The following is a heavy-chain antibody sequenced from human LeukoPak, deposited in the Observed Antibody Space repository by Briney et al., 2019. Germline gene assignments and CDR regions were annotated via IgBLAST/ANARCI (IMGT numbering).Heavy chain of an antibody. CDR2: INPNSGGT. D-gene: IGHD2-2*01. CDR1: AYTFTVYY. CDR3: AKDVGEFCSSTSCYASDY. Sequence: GASVKVSCTASAYTFTVYYIHWVRHAPGQGLEWMGWINPNSGGTNYAQKFQGRVTMTRDTSISTAYMELSRLRSDDTAVYYCAKDVGEFCSSTSCYASDYWGQGTLVTVSS. V-gene: IGHV1-2*02. J-gene: IGHJ4*02.